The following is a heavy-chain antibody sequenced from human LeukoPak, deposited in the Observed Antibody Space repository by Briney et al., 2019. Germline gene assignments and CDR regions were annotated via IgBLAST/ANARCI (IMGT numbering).Heavy chain of an antibody. CDR1: GYDFTTYW. J-gene: IGHJ6*02. V-gene: IGHV5-51*01. Sequence: GESLKISCKGSGYDFTTYWIAWVRQMPGKGLEWMGFIKPGDSTPKYSPSFQGQVTISADKSTSTAYLQWSSLKASDTAMYYCARQGGQWLANYYHFYGMDVSGQGTTVTVSS. D-gene: IGHD6-19*01. CDR2: IKPGDSTP. CDR3: ARQGGQWLANYYHFYGMDV.